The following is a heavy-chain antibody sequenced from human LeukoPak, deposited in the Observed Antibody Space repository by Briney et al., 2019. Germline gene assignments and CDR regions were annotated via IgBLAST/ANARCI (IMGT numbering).Heavy chain of an antibody. CDR2: ISAYNGNT. Sequence: GASVKVSCKASGYTFTSYGISWVRQAPGQGLEWMGWISAYNGNTNYAQKLQGRVTMTTDTSTSTAYMELRSLRSDDTAVYYCARFVRDYYDSSGYGKRFDPWGQGTLVTVSS. D-gene: IGHD3-22*01. V-gene: IGHV1-18*01. J-gene: IGHJ5*02. CDR1: GYTFTSYG. CDR3: ARFVRDYYDSSGYGKRFDP.